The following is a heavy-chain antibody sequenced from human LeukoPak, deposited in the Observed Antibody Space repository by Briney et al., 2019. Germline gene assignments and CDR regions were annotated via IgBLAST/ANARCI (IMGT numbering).Heavy chain of an antibody. Sequence: GGSLRLSCAASGFTFSSYAMSWVRQAPGKGLEWVSAISGSGGSTYYADSVKGRFTISRDNAKNSLYLQMNSLRAEDTAVYYCASAAGTAGDFDYWGQGTLVTVSS. CDR3: ASAAGTAGDFDY. V-gene: IGHV3-23*01. CDR1: GFTFSSYA. D-gene: IGHD6-13*01. J-gene: IGHJ4*02. CDR2: ISGSGGST.